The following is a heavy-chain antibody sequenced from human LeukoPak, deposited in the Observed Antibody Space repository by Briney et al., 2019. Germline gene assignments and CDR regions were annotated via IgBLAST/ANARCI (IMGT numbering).Heavy chain of an antibody. CDR3: AKDPGVSLVVGDPQYCFDY. Sequence: GGSLRLSCAASGFTFSSYAMSWVRQAPGKGLEWVSAISGSGGSTYYADSVKGRFAISRDNSKNTLYLQMNSLRAEDTAVYYCAKDPGVSLVVGDPQYCFDYWGQGTLVTVSS. D-gene: IGHD2-2*01. CDR2: ISGSGGST. V-gene: IGHV3-23*01. CDR1: GFTFSSYA. J-gene: IGHJ4*02.